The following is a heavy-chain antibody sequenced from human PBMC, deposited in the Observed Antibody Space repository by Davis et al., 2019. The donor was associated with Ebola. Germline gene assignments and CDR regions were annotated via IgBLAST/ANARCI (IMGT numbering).Heavy chain of an antibody. CDR3: ARAIAGSGSYLDYYYYYGIDV. CDR2: IKQDGSEK. J-gene: IGHJ6*02. Sequence: GESLKISCAASGFTFSSYWMSWVRQAPGKGLEWVANIKQDGSEKYYVDSVKGRFTISRDNAKNSLYLQMNSLRAEDTAVYYCARAIAGSGSYLDYYYYYGIDVWGQGTTVTVSS. D-gene: IGHD1-26*01. CDR1: GFTFSSYW. V-gene: IGHV3-7*03.